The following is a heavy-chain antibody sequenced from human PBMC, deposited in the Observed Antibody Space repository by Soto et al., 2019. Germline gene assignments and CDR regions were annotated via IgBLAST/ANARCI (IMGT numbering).Heavy chain of an antibody. CDR2: ISAYNGNT. Sequence: ASVKVSCKASGYTFTSYGISWVRQAPGQGLEWMGWISAYNGNTNYAQKLQGRVTMTTDTSTSTAYMELRSLRSDDTAVYYCARLLVYCSGGSCDGNNWFAPWGQGTLVTVSS. D-gene: IGHD2-15*01. J-gene: IGHJ5*02. V-gene: IGHV1-18*01. CDR1: GYTFTSYG. CDR3: ARLLVYCSGGSCDGNNWFAP.